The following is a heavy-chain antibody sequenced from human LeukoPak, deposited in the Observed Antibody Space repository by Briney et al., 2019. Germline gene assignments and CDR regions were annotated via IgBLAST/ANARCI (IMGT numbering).Heavy chain of an antibody. D-gene: IGHD3-22*01. CDR2: VHDSGST. Sequence: SETLSLTCIVSGGSISTYYWSWIRQPPGKGLEWIGYVHDSGSTKYNPSVKSRVTISVDTSKNQFSLNLSSVTAADTAVYYCARPYASGYYHDAFDIWGQGTMVTVSS. J-gene: IGHJ3*02. CDR1: GGSISTYY. CDR3: ARPYASGYYHDAFDI. V-gene: IGHV4-59*08.